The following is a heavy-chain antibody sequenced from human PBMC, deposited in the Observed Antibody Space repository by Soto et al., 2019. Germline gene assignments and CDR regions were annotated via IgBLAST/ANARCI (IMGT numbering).Heavy chain of an antibody. CDR1: GGSISSSSYY. J-gene: IGHJ4*02. V-gene: IGHV4-39*01. D-gene: IGHD3-9*01. CDR2: IYYSGST. Sequence: SETLSLTCTVSGGSISSSSYYWGWIRQPPGKGLEWIGSIYYSGSTYYNPSLKSRVTISVDTSKNQFSLKLSSVTAADTAVYYSARHRAGGSLNPLTELYYFDYWGQGTLVTVSS. CDR3: ARHRAGGSLNPLTELYYFDY.